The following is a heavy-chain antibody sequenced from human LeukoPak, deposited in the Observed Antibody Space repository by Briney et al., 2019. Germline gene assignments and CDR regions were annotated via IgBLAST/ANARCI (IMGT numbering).Heavy chain of an antibody. CDR1: GGTFSIYA. CDR3: AREVVAATRPGSRFDYFDY. CDR2: IIPIFGTA. V-gene: IGHV1-69*01. D-gene: IGHD2-15*01. J-gene: IGHJ4*02. Sequence: SVNVSCKASGGTFSIYAISWVRQAPGQGLEWMGGIIPIFGTANYAQKFQGRVTITADESTSTAYMELSSLRSEDTAVYYCAREVVAATRPGSRFDYFDYWGQGTLVTVSS.